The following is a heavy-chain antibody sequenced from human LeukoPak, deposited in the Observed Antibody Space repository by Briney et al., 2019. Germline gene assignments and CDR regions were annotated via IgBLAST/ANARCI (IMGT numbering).Heavy chain of an antibody. V-gene: IGHV4-39*01. CDR3: ARLRFDFWSGYTHPYFDY. D-gene: IGHD3-3*01. CDR2: IYYSGTT. Sequence: SETLPLTCTVSGGSISSSSYSWGWIRQPPGTGLEWIGSIYYSGTTYYNPSLKSRVTISVDTSKIQFSLKLSSVAATDTAVYFCARLRFDFWSGYTHPYFDYWGQGTLVTVSS. J-gene: IGHJ4*02. CDR1: GGSISSSSYS.